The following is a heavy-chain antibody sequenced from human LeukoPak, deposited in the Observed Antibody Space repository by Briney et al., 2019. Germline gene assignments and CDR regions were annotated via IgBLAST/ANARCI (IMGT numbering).Heavy chain of an antibody. CDR1: VFTLCGYT. Sequence: GGSLRLSCAASVFTLCGYTMSWVRQAPGKGVEWVSAISVSGGRTYYADCVKGRFTTSRDNSKNMLYLQMNSLRADDTAVYYCAKDRGFVVVPAATDYWGQGTLVTVSS. CDR3: AKDRGFVVVPAATDY. CDR2: ISVSGGRT. J-gene: IGHJ4*02. D-gene: IGHD2-2*01. V-gene: IGHV3-23*01.